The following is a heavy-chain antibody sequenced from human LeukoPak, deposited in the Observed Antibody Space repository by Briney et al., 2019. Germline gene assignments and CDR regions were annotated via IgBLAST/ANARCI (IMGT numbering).Heavy chain of an antibody. D-gene: IGHD6-25*01. CDR3: ARGAYSSEFDY. CDR1: GGSISSYY. CDR2: IYYSGST. J-gene: IGHJ4*02. Sequence: SETLSLTCTASGGSISSYYWSWIRQPPGKGLEWIGYIYYSGSTNYNPSLKSRVTISVDTSKNQFSLKLSSVTAADTAVYYCARGAYSSEFDYWGQGTLVTVSS. V-gene: IGHV4-59*01.